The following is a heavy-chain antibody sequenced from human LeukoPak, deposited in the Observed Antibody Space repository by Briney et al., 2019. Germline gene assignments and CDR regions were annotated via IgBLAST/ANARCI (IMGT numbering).Heavy chain of an antibody. CDR1: GFTFSTSA. J-gene: IGHJ5*02. CDR3: AKDTNGDYVGGYWFDP. V-gene: IGHV3-23*01. D-gene: IGHD3-10*02. CDR2: ISASGGEI. Sequence: GGSLRLSCAASGFTFSTSAMSWVRQAPGKGLEWVSGISASGGEIYYADSVKGRFTISRDKSKNTLYLQMNSLRAEDTAVYYCAKDTNGDYVGGYWFDPWGQGALVTVSS.